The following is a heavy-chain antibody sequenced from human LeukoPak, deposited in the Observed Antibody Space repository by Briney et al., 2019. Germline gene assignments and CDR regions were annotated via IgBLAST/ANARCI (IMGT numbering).Heavy chain of an antibody. CDR3: ARLSSGDYVWGSYRYTSDYFDY. J-gene: IGHJ4*02. D-gene: IGHD3-16*02. V-gene: IGHV4-34*01. CDR1: GGSFSGYY. Sequence: SETLSLTCAVYGGSFSGYYWSWIRQPPAKGLEWIGEINHSGSTNYNPSLKSRVTISVDTSKNQFSLKLSSVTAADTAVYYCARLSSGDYVWGSYRYTSDYFDYWGQGTLVTVSS. CDR2: INHSGST.